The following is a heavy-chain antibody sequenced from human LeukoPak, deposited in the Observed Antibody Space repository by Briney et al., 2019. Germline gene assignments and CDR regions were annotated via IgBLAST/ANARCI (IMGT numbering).Heavy chain of an antibody. CDR3: AKDPRGYNYGYS. Sequence: GGSLRLSCAASGFTFNNYGMTWVRQAPGKGLEWVSAISGSGDTTYYADSVKGRFTISRDNSKNTLYLQMNSLRAEDTAVYYCAKDPRGYNYGYSWGQGTLVTVSS. CDR1: GFTFNNYG. V-gene: IGHV3-23*01. CDR2: ISGSGDTT. D-gene: IGHD5-18*01. J-gene: IGHJ4*02.